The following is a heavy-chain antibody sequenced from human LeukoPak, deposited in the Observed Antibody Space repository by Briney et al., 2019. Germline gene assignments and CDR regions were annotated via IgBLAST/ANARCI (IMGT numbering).Heavy chain of an antibody. V-gene: IGHV3-23*01. D-gene: IGHD3-3*01. Sequence: GGFLRLSCAASGFTFSSYAMSWVRQAPGKGLEWVSAISGSGGSTYYADSVKGRFTISKDNSKNTLYLQMNSLRAEDTAVYYCASQILRFHIDYGGKGTLVTVSS. CDR2: ISGSGGST. J-gene: IGHJ4*02. CDR1: GFTFSSYA. CDR3: ASQILRFHIDY.